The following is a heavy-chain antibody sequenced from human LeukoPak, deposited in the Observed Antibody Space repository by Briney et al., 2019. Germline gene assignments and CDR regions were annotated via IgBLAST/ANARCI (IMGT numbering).Heavy chain of an antibody. CDR1: GFTFSSYG. D-gene: IGHD6-13*01. J-gene: IGHJ4*02. CDR2: IRYDGSNK. Sequence: GGSLRLSCAASGFTFSSYGMHWVRQAPGKGLEWVAFIRYDGSNKYYADSVKGRFTISRDNSKNTLYLQMNSLRGEDTAVYYCAKEEVIAAAGGGGYFDYWGQGTLVTVSS. CDR3: AKEEVIAAAGGGGYFDY. V-gene: IGHV3-30*02.